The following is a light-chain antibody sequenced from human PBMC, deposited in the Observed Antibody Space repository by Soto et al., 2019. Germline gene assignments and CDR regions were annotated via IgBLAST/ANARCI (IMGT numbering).Light chain of an antibody. J-gene: IGLJ3*02. CDR1: SSDVGGYNY. CDR3: CSYAGRYTWV. V-gene: IGLV2-11*01. CDR2: DVS. Sequence: QSALTQPRSVSGSPGQSVTISCTGTSSDVGGYNYVSWYQQHPGKAPKLMIYDVSKRPSGVPDRFSGSKSANTASLTISGLQAEYESDYYCCSYAGRYTWVFGVGTKVTVL.